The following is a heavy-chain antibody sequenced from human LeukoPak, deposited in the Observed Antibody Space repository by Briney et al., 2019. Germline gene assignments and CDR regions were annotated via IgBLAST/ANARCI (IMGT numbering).Heavy chain of an antibody. CDR1: GFTFSSYA. D-gene: IGHD3-10*01. V-gene: IGHV3-15*01. CDR2: IKSKTDGGTT. J-gene: IGHJ4*02. CDR3: TTGPLWFGELLHY. Sequence: GGSLRLSCAASGFTFSSYAMSWVRQAPGKGLEWVGRIKSKTDGGTTDYAAPVKGRFTISRDDSKNTLYLQMNSLKTEDTAVYYCTTGPLWFGELLHYWGQGTLVTVSS.